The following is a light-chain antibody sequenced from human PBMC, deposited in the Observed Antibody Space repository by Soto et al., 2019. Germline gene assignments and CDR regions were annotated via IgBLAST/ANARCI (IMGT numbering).Light chain of an antibody. J-gene: IGKJ2*01. Sequence: EIVLTQSPGTLSLSPGERATLSCRASQSVSSSYLAWYQQKPGQAPRLLIYGASSSATGIPDRFSGSGSGTDFTLTISRLEPGDFAVYYCQQYGSSPDTFGQGTKLEIK. CDR1: QSVSSSY. CDR3: QQYGSSPDT. V-gene: IGKV3-20*01. CDR2: GAS.